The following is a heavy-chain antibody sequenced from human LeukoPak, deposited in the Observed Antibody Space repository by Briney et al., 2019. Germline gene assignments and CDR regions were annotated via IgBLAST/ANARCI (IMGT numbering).Heavy chain of an antibody. Sequence: SVKVSCKASGGTFSSYAISWVRQAPGQGLEWMGGIIPIFGTANYAQKFQGRVTITADESTSTAYMELSSLRSEDTAVYYCARSRDYYDPPDYWGQGTLVTVSS. V-gene: IGHV1-69*13. CDR2: IIPIFGTA. CDR1: GGTFSSYA. J-gene: IGHJ4*02. D-gene: IGHD3-22*01. CDR3: ARSRDYYDPPDY.